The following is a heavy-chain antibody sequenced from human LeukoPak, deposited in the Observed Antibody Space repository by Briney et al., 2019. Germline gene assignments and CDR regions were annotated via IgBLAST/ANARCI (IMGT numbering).Heavy chain of an antibody. CDR1: GFTVSSNY. V-gene: IGHV3-53*01. CDR3: ATHSGGY. J-gene: IGHJ4*02. Sequence: GESLRLSCAASGFTVSSNYMSWVRQAPGKGLEWVSVIYSDGNTYYADSVKGRFTISRDNSKNTLYPQMNSLRAEDTAVYYCATHSGGYWGQGTLVTVSS. D-gene: IGHD3-10*01. CDR2: IYSDGNT.